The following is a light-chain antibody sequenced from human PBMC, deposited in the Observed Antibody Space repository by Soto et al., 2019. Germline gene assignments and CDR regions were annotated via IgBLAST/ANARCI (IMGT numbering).Light chain of an antibody. CDR3: SSYTSSNYV. Sequence: QSALTQPASVSGSPGQSITISCTGTSSDVGGYNYVSWYQQHPGKAPKLMIYEVSNRPSGVSNRFSGSKSGNTASLTISGLQAEDEAEYYCSSYTSSNYVFGTGTKLTVL. J-gene: IGLJ1*01. CDR1: SSDVGGYNY. V-gene: IGLV2-14*01. CDR2: EVS.